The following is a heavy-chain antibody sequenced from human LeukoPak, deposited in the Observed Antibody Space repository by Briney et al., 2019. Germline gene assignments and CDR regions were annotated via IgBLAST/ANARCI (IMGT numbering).Heavy chain of an antibody. D-gene: IGHD3-10*01. CDR1: GGSISSGDYY. J-gene: IGHJ4*02. Sequence: SETLSLTCAVSGGSISSGDYYWSWIRQPPGKGLEWIGYIYYSGTTYYNPSLKSRVTISVDTSKNQFSLKLTSVTAADTAVYFCARGPYGSGSYYWGQGTLVTVSS. CDR3: ARGPYGSGSYY. V-gene: IGHV4-30-4*01. CDR2: IYYSGTT.